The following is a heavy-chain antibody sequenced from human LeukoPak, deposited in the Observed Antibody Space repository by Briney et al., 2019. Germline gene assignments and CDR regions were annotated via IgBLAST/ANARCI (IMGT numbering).Heavy chain of an antibody. CDR2: ISYDGSNK. Sequence: PGGSLRLSCAASGXTFSSYDMHWVRQAPGKGLEWVTVISYDGSNKYYGDSVKGRFTISRDNSKNTLYLKMNSLRAEDTAVYYCAKEGSNGDFDYWGQGTLVTVSS. CDR1: GXTFSSYD. J-gene: IGHJ4*02. CDR3: AKEGSNGDFDY. V-gene: IGHV3-30*18. D-gene: IGHD1-26*01.